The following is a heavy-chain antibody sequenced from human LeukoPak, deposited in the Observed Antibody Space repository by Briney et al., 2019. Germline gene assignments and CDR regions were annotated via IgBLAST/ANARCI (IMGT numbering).Heavy chain of an antibody. CDR1: GYTFTSYG. CDR3: ASFADRYQLPFDY. J-gene: IGHJ4*02. D-gene: IGHD2-2*01. V-gene: IGHV1-69*04. CDR2: IIPILGIA. Sequence: ASVKVSCKASGYTFTSYGISWVRQAPGQGLEWMGRIIPILGIANYAQKFQGRVTITADKSTSTAYMELSSLRSEDTAVYYCASFADRYQLPFDYWGQGTLVTVSS.